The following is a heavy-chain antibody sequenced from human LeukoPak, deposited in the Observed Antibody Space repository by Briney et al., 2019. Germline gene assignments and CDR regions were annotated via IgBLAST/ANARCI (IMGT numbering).Heavy chain of an antibody. CDR1: GGSFSGYY. Sequence: SETLSLTCAVYGGSFSGYYWSWIRQPPGKGLEWIGEINHSGSTNNNPSLKSRVTISVDTAKNQFSLKLSSVTAADTAVYYCARETIFGVVILDYWGQGTLVTVSS. CDR3: ARETIFGVVILDY. J-gene: IGHJ4*02. D-gene: IGHD3-3*01. V-gene: IGHV4-34*01. CDR2: INHSGST.